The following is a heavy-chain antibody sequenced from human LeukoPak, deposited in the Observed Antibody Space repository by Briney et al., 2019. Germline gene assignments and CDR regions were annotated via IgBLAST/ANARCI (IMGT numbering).Heavy chain of an antibody. CDR1: GFTLSSYG. CDR2: DSIYGGGP. CDR3: AREDVGAAPDY. Sequence: GGSLRLSCAASGFTLSSYGMSWIRQVPGKGLEWVSADSIYGGGPYYADFVKGRFTMSRDNYEKTLYLQMDSLRAEDTAVHYCAREDVGAAPDYWGQGTLVTVSS. V-gene: IGHV3-23*01. J-gene: IGHJ4*02. D-gene: IGHD1-26*01.